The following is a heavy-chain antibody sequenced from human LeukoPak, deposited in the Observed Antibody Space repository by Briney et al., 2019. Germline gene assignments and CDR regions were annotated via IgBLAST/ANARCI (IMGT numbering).Heavy chain of an antibody. J-gene: IGHJ6*03. D-gene: IGHD6-6*01. CDR3: TTRGSSPGYYYYYMDV. V-gene: IGHV3-15*01. Sequence: GGSLRLSCAASGFTFSNAWMSWVRQAPGKGLEWVGRIKSKTDGGTTDYAEPVKGRFTISRDDSKNTLYLQMNSLKTEDTAVYYCTTRGSSPGYYYYYMDVWGKGTTVTVSS. CDR2: IKSKTDGGTT. CDR1: GFTFSNAW.